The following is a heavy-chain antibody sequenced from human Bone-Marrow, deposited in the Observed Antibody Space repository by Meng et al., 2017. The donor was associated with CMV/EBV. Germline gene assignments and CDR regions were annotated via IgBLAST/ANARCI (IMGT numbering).Heavy chain of an antibody. D-gene: IGHD3-22*01. CDR1: GCSISSGDYY. CDR2: IYYSGST. CDR3: ARWAYYYDSSGLDY. V-gene: IGHV4-30-4*08. J-gene: IGHJ4*02. Sequence: QALLQESGQGMGKPSQSLVFTCTVSGCSISSGDYYWSWIRQPPGKGLEWIGYIYYSGSTYYNPSLKSRVTISVDTSKNQFSLKLSSVTAADTAVYYCARWAYYYDSSGLDYWGQGTLVTVSS.